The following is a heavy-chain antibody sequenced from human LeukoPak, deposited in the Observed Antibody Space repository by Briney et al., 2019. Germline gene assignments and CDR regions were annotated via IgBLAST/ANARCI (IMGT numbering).Heavy chain of an antibody. D-gene: IGHD4-17*01. V-gene: IGHV3-30*03. CDR1: GFTFSSYG. Sequence: GGSLRLSCAASGFTFSSYGMHWVRQAPGKGLEWVAVISYDGSNKYYADSVKGRFTISRDNSKNTLYLQMNSLRAEDTAVYYCARFDYADYLAFDYWGQGTLVTVSS. J-gene: IGHJ4*02. CDR3: ARFDYADYLAFDY. CDR2: ISYDGSNK.